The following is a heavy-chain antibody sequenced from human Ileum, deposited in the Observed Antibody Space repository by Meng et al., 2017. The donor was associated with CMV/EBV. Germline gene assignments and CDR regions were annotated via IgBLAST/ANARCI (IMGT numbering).Heavy chain of an antibody. CDR3: ARGWANGGWYYFDY. V-gene: IGHV6-1*01. CDR2: TYYRSKWYN. Sequence: LRLSCAISGDSVSSNSAAWNWIRQSPSRGLEWLGRTYYRSKWYNDYAVSVKSRITINSDTSKNQFSLQLNSVTPEDTAVYYCARGWANGGWYYFDYWGQGTLVTVSS. J-gene: IGHJ4*02. CDR1: GDSVSSNSAA. D-gene: IGHD6-19*01.